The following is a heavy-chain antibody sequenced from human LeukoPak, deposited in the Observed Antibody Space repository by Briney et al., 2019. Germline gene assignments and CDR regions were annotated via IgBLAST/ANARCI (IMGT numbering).Heavy chain of an antibody. CDR3: ARDLRLKELAYCGGDCLDY. CDR2: ISSNGGST. V-gene: IGHV3-64*01. J-gene: IGHJ4*02. CDR1: GFTFSNYA. D-gene: IGHD2-21*02. Sequence: PGGSLRLSCAASGFTFSNYAMHWVRQAPGKGLEYVSAISSNGGSTYYANSVKGRFTISRDNSKNTLYLQTGSLRAEDMAVYYCARDLRLKELAYCGGDCLDYWGQGTLVTVSS.